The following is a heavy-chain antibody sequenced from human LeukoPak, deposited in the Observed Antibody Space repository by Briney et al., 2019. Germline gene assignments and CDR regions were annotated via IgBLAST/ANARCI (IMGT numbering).Heavy chain of an antibody. CDR2: IYYSGST. CDR3: ARDLYDFWSGYYGPLDY. Sequence: KPSQTLSLTCTVSGGSISSGDYYWSWIRQPPGKGLEWIGYIYYSGSTYYNPSLKSRVTISVDTSKDQFSLKLSSVTAADTAVYYRARDLYDFWSGYYGPLDYWGQGTLVTVSS. V-gene: IGHV4-30-4*08. D-gene: IGHD3-3*01. CDR1: GGSISSGDYY. J-gene: IGHJ4*02.